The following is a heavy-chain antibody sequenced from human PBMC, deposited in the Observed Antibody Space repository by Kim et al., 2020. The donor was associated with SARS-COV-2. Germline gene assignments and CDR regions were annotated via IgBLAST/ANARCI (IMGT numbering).Heavy chain of an antibody. D-gene: IGHD4-17*01. CDR2: ISYDGSNK. J-gene: IGHJ6*02. Sequence: GGSLRLSCAASGFTFSSYGMHWVRQAPGKGLEWVAVISYDGSNKYYADSVKGRFTISRDNSKNTLYLQMNSLRAEDTAVYYCAKETGENGDYYNVPGYYYYGMDVWGQGTTVTVSS. CDR3: AKETGENGDYYNVPGYYYYGMDV. CDR1: GFTFSSYG. V-gene: IGHV3-30*18.